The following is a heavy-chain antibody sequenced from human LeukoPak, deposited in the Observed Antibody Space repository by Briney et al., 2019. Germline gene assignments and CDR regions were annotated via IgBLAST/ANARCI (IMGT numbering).Heavy chain of an antibody. D-gene: IGHD2-15*01. CDR3: ARDFSSSYCSGGSCYSGDY. J-gene: IGHJ4*02. CDR2: INPNSGGT. Sequence: ASVKVSXKASGYTFTGYYMHWVRQAPGQGLEWMGRINPNSGGTKYAQKFQGRVTMTRDTSISTAYMELSRLRSDDTAVYYCARDFSSSYCSGGSCYSGDYWGQGTLVTVSS. V-gene: IGHV1-2*06. CDR1: GYTFTGYY.